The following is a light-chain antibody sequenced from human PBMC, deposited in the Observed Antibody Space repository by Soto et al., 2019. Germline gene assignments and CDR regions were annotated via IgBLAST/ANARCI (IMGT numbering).Light chain of an antibody. Sequence: QSALTQPASVSGSPGQSITISCTGTSSDVGGYDHVSWYQQHPGKAPKLIIYDVNIRPSGVSNRFSGSKSGNTASLAVSGLQAEDEADYYCSSYTSRDTLVFGGETKLTVL. J-gene: IGLJ3*02. V-gene: IGLV2-14*03. CDR3: SSYTSRDTLV. CDR2: DVN. CDR1: SSDVGGYDH.